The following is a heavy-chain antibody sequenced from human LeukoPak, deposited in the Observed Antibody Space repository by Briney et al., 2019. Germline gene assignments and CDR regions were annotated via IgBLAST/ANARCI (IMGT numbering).Heavy chain of an antibody. CDR1: GGSFSGYY. CDR2: INHSGST. CDR3: ARGKANYDFWSGHYSNYYYMDV. J-gene: IGHJ6*03. D-gene: IGHD3-3*01. Sequence: SETLSLTCAVYGGSFSGYYWSWIRQPPGKGLEWIGEINHSGSTNYNPSLKSRVTISVDTSKNQFSLKLSSVTAADTAVYYCARGKANYDFWSGHYSNYYYMDVWGKGTTVTVSS. V-gene: IGHV4-34*01.